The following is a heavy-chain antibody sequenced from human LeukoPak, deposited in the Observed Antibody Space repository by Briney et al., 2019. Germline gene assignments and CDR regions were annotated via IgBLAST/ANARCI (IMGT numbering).Heavy chain of an antibody. V-gene: IGHV3-23*01. D-gene: IGHD1-26*01. CDR3: ASESGATDY. Sequence: GGSLRLSCAASLFTFTRDAMSSVRQAPGEGLEWVSAISVIVGSTYYADSVKGRVTLSRENTKKMLYLQMNRLRAANTAVYYFASESGATDYWGQGSLVSVCS. CDR2: ISVIVGST. J-gene: IGHJ4*02. CDR1: LFTFTRDA.